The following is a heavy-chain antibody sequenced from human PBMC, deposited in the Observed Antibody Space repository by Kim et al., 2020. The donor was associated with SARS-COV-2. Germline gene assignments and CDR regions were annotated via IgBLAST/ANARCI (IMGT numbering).Heavy chain of an antibody. CDR1: GFTFSSYT. D-gene: IGHD1-26*01. J-gene: IGHJ4*02. CDR2: ISGSGAGT. V-gene: IGHV3-23*01. CDR3: AKDQNVGY. Sequence: GGSLRLSCAASGFTFSSYTMTWVRQAPGKGLEWVSTISGSGAGTYYADSVKGRFTISRDNSKNTLYLQMNYLRAEDTAVYYCAKDQNVGYWGQGTLITVS.